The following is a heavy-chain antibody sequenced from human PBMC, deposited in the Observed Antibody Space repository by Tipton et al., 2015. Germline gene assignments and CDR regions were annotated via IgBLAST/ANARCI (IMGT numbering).Heavy chain of an antibody. J-gene: IGHJ2*01. V-gene: IGHV3-7*01. Sequence: SLRLSCAASGFTFTSYWMSWVRQAPGKGLEWVANINQDGSEKYCADSVKGRFTISRDNPKNSLYLQMNSLRVEDTAVDYCARDATRGGDIDFWGRGTLVTVSS. CDR2: INQDGSEK. CDR1: GFTFTSYW. CDR3: ARDATRGGDIDF. D-gene: IGHD3-16*01.